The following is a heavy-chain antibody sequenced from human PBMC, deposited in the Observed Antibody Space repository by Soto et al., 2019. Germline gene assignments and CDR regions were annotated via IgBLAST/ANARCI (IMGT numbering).Heavy chain of an antibody. D-gene: IGHD3-16*01. CDR1: GVSIRSYY. CDR2: NYYSGTT. CDR3: ARTFPYDVVRFVF. Sequence: SETLSLTCAVSGVSIRSYYWSWVRQPPGKGLEWIGYNYYSGTTNYNPSLKSRVTISVDTYKNQFFLMLTSVTAADTAVYYCARTFPYDVVRFVFWGPGAPATVS. J-gene: IGHJ4*02. V-gene: IGHV4-59*01.